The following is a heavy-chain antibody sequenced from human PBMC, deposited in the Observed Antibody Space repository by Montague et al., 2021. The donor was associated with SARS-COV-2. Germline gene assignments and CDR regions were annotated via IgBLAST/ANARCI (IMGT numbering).Heavy chain of an antibody. J-gene: IGHJ4*02. Sequence: PALVKPTQTLTLTCNFSGFSLTTSGMGVGWMRQSPGKALEWLALXXWNDDKRYSPSLKTRLTLTKDTSKNQVVLTMTNMDPVDTATYYCTQRVSVAGGPYYFDHWGQGTLVTVSS. CDR2: XXWNDDK. D-gene: IGHD6-19*01. CDR3: TQRVSVAGGPYYFDH. CDR1: GFSLTTSGMG. V-gene: IGHV2-5*01.